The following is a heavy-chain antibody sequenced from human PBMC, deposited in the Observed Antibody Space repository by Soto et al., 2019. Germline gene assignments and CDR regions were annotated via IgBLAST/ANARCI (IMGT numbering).Heavy chain of an antibody. Sequence: EVQLVESGGGLVKPGGSLRLSCAAYGFTFSNAWMNWVRQAPGKGLEWVGRIKSKTDGGTTDYAAPVKGRFTISRDDSKNTLYLQMNSLKTEDTAVYYCTTDRYSGSYSDYYYGMDVWGQGTTVTVSS. CDR2: IKSKTDGGTT. CDR1: GFTFSNAW. CDR3: TTDRYSGSYSDYYYGMDV. V-gene: IGHV3-15*07. J-gene: IGHJ6*02. D-gene: IGHD1-26*01.